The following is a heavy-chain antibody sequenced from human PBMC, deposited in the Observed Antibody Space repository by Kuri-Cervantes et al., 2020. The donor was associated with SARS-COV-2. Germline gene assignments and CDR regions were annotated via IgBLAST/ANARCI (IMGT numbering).Heavy chain of an antibody. CDR3: SLGYWGSGYPRNYYHMDV. CDR2: IIPIFGTA. V-gene: IGHV1-69*13. D-gene: IGHD3-22*01. CDR1: GYTFTSYG. J-gene: IGHJ6*03. Sequence: SVKVSCKASGYTFTSYGISWARQAPGQGLGWMGGIIPIFGTANYAQKFQGRVTITADESTSTAYMALSSLRSEYTAVYYLSLGYWGSGYPRNYYHMDVWGKGATVTVSS.